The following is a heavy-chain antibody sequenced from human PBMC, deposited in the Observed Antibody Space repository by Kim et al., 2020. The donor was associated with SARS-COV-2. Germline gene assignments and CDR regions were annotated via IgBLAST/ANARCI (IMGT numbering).Heavy chain of an antibody. CDR2: INHSGST. V-gene: IGHV4-34*01. D-gene: IGHD6-13*01. CDR3: ARDGEIAAAGAPYFDY. J-gene: IGHJ4*01. CDR1: GGSFSGYY. Sequence: SETLSLTCAVYGGSFSGYYWSWIRQPPGKGLEWIGEINHSGSTNYNPSLKSRVTISVDTSKNQFSLKLSSLTAADTAVYYCARDGEIAAAGAPYFDYWG.